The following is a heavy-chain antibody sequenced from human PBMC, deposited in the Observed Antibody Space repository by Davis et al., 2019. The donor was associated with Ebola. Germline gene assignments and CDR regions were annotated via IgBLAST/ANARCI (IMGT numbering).Heavy chain of an antibody. D-gene: IGHD4/OR15-4a*01. CDR3: ARLMVGP. CDR1: GGSFSGYY. J-gene: IGHJ5*02. V-gene: IGHV4-34*01. Sequence: MPSETLSLTCALYGGSFSGYYWSWIRQPPGKGLEWIGEINHSGSTNYNPSLKSRVTISVDTSKNQFSLKLRSVTAADTAVYFCARLMVGPWGQGTLVTVSS. CDR2: INHSGST.